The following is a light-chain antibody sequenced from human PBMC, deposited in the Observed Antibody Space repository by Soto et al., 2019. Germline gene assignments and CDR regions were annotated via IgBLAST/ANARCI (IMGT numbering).Light chain of an antibody. V-gene: IGLV2-23*02. CDR2: EVS. CDR1: SSDVGSYNL. CDR3: CSYAGSSTSP. J-gene: IGLJ2*01. Sequence: QSALTQPASVPGSPGQSITISCTGTSSDVGSYNLVSWYQQHPGKAPKLMIYEVSKRPSGVSNRFSGSKSGNTASLTISGLQAEDEADYYCCSYAGSSTSPFGGGTKVTVL.